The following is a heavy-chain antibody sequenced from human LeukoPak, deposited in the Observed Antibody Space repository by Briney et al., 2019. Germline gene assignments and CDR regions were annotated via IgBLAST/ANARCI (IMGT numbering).Heavy chain of an antibody. CDR2: ISSSSSTI. CDR3: ARSGSSSYWVDDAFDI. J-gene: IGHJ3*02. D-gene: IGHD6-13*01. Sequence: GGSLRLSCAASGFTFSSYSMNWVRQAPGKGLEWVSYISSSSSTICYADSVKGRFTISRDNAKNSLYLQMNSLRAEDTAVYYCARSGSSSYWVDDAFDIWGQGTMVTVSS. V-gene: IGHV3-48*01. CDR1: GFTFSSYS.